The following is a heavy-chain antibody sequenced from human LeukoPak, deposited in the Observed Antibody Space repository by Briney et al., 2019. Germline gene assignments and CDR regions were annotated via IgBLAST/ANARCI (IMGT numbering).Heavy chain of an antibody. D-gene: IGHD6-19*01. J-gene: IGHJ4*02. CDR3: AKESSGWCFRRPNYFDY. V-gene: IGHV3-23*01. CDR1: GFTFSSYA. CDR2: ISGSGGST. Sequence: GGSLRLSCAASGFTFSSYAMSWVRQAPGKGLEWVSAISGSGGSTYYADSVKGRFTISRDNSKNTLYLQMNSLRAEDTAVYYCAKESSGWCFRRPNYFDYWGQGTLVTVSS.